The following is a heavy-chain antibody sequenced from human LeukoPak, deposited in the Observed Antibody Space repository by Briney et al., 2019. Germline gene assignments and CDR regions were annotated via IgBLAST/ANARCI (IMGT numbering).Heavy chain of an antibody. CDR2: ISGSGGST. V-gene: IGHV3-23*01. J-gene: IGHJ4*02. Sequence: PGGSLRLSCAASGFTFSSYAMSWVRQAPGKGLEWVSAISGSGGSTYYADSVKGRFTISRDNSKNTLYLQMNSLRAEDTAVYYCAKDRHSSSWYDSPSYYFDYWGQGTLVTVSS. CDR3: AKDRHSSSWYDSPSYYFDY. CDR1: GFTFSSYA. D-gene: IGHD6-13*01.